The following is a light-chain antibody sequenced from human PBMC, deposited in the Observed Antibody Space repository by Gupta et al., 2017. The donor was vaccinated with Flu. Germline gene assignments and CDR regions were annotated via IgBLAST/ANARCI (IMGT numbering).Light chain of an antibody. CDR2: AAS. CDR3: RQEDNSPRT. V-gene: IGKV1-6*01. CDR1: QGIRND. Sequence: AIQMTQSPSSLSASVGDRVTITCRASQGIRNDLGWYQQKPGKAPNLLIYAASRLQSGVPSRFSGSGSGTDFTLTISSLQPEDFATYYCRQEDNSPRTFGQGTKVEIK. J-gene: IGKJ1*01.